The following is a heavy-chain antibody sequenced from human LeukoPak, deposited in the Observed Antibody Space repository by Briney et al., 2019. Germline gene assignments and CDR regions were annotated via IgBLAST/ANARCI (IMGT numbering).Heavy chain of an antibody. V-gene: IGHV4-34*01. D-gene: IGHD3-22*01. CDR3: ASSREYYYDSSGYPYYFDY. CDR2: INHSGST. Sequence: SETLSLTCAVYGGSFSGYYWSWIRQPPGNGLKWIGEINHSGSTNYNPSLKSRVTISVDTSKNQYSLKLSSVTAADTAVYYCASSREYYYDSSGYPYYFDYWGQGTLVTVSS. CDR1: GGSFSGYY. J-gene: IGHJ4*02.